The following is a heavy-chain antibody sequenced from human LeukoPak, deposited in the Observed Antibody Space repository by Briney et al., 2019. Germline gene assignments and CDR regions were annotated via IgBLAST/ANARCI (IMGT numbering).Heavy chain of an antibody. V-gene: IGHV3-11*01. CDR1: GFTFKDYY. D-gene: IGHD3-10*01. CDR3: ARVSFSWFGDPDYYFDN. Sequence: GGSLRLSCAASGFTFKDYYMGWIRQPPGKGLEWLSHVSGNGLMIDCADSVRGRFTISRDNTKNTLHLQMNSLRADDTAVYYCARVSFSWFGDPDYYFDNWGQGTLVTVSS. J-gene: IGHJ4*02. CDR2: VSGNGLMI.